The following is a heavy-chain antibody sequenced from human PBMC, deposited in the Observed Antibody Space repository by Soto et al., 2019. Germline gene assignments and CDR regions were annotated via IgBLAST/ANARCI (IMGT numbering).Heavy chain of an antibody. D-gene: IGHD3-3*01. J-gene: IGHJ5*02. V-gene: IGHV1-69*06. CDR3: ARVARITIFGVVESWFDP. Sequence: GASVKVSCKTSGGTFSSYAISWVRQAPGQGLEWMGGIVPLFRTTNYAQKFQGRVTITADTSTYTVYMELSGLRSGDTAVYYCARVARITIFGVVESWFDPWGQGTLVTVSS. CDR2: IVPLFRTT. CDR1: GGTFSSYA.